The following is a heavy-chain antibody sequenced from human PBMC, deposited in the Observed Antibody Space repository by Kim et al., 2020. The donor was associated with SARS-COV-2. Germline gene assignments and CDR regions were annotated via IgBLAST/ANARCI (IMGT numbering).Heavy chain of an antibody. CDR2: LNTNTGTP. CDR1: GYIFTSIA. J-gene: IGHJ2*01. D-gene: IGHD6-13*01. CDR3: AARYSSSYFDL. Sequence: ASVKVSCKASGYIFTSIAIHWVRQAPGQGLEWMGWLNTNTGTPTYARGFTGRFVFSLDTSVSTAYLQISSLRADDTAVYFCAARYSSSYFDLWGRGTLAT. V-gene: IGHV7-4-1*02.